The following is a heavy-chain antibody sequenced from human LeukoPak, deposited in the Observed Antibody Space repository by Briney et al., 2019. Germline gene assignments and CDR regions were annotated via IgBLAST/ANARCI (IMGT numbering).Heavy chain of an antibody. D-gene: IGHD2-2*02. CDR3: ARAGDCSSTSCYNDAFDI. Sequence: PSETLSLTCTVSGGSISSYYWSWIRQPPGRGLEWIGYIYYSGSTNYNPSLKSRVTISVDTSKNQFSLKLSSVTAADTAVYYCARAGDCSSTSCYNDAFDIWGQGTMVTVSS. CDR2: IYYSGST. CDR1: GGSISSYY. V-gene: IGHV4-59*01. J-gene: IGHJ3*02.